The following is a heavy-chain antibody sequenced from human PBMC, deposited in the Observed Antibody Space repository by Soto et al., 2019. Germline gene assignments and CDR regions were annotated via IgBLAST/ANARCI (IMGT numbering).Heavy chain of an antibody. V-gene: IGHV3-53*04. Sequence: EVQLVESGGGLVQPGGSLRLSCAASGFNVSSNYMSWVRQAPGKGLDWVSVIYSGGTTYYADSVKGRFTISRHNSKNTLYLQMNSLRPEDTAVYSCARGRYCSGGSCPPYYGMDVWGQGTTVTVSS. CDR2: IYSGGTT. CDR3: ARGRYCSGGSCPPYYGMDV. J-gene: IGHJ6*02. D-gene: IGHD2-15*01. CDR1: GFNVSSNY.